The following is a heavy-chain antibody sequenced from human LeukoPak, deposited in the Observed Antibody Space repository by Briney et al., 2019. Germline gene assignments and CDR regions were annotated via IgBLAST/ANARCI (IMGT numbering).Heavy chain of an antibody. CDR1: GFTFGDYA. V-gene: IGHV3-49*04. J-gene: IGHJ4*02. D-gene: IGHD2-15*01. Sequence: PGGSLRLSCTASGFTFGDYAMSWVRQAPGKGLEWVGFIRSEAYGGTTEYAASVRGRFTISRDDSKSIAYLQMNSLKTEDTAVYYCTRVSHSTIDYWGQGTLVTVSS. CDR2: IRSEAYGGTT. CDR3: TRVSHSTIDY.